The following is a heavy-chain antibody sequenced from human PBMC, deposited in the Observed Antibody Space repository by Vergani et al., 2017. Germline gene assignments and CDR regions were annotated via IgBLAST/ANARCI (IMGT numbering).Heavy chain of an antibody. D-gene: IGHD2-15*01. CDR1: GGSFSGYY. Sequence: QVQLQQWGAGLLTPSETLSLTCAVYGGSFSGYYWSWTRQPPGKGLEWIGEINHSGSTNYNPSLKSRVTISVDTSKNQFSLKLSSLTAADTAVYYCASRYCSGGSCYFLRLGTGAFDIWGQGTMVTVSS. CDR3: ASRYCSGGSCYFLRLGTGAFDI. V-gene: IGHV4-34*01. CDR2: INHSGST. J-gene: IGHJ3*02.